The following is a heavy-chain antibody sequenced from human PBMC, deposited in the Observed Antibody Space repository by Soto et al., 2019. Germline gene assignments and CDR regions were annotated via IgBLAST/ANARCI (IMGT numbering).Heavy chain of an antibody. CDR1: GFTFSSYW. V-gene: IGHV3-7*01. CDR3: AVQGATFDY. CDR2: INQDGSGK. Sequence: EVQLVESGGGLVQPGGSLRLSCAASGFTFSSYWMSWVRQAPGKGLECVANINQDGSGKYYVDSVKGRFTISRDNAKNSLSLQMTSLRAEDSAVYYCAVQGATFDYLGQGTLVTVPS. D-gene: IGHD1-26*01. J-gene: IGHJ4*02.